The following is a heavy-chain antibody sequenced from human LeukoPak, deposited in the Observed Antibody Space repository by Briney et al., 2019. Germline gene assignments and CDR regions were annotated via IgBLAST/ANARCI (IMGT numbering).Heavy chain of an antibody. Sequence: PGGSLRLSCAASGFTFSSYSMNWVRQAPGKGLEWVSSISSSSSYIYYADSVKGRFTISRDNAKNSLYLQMNSLRAEDTAVYYCARDAYSSSWSPGGDYFDYWGQGTLVTVSS. J-gene: IGHJ4*02. D-gene: IGHD6-13*01. V-gene: IGHV3-21*01. CDR3: ARDAYSSSWSPGGDYFDY. CDR1: GFTFSSYS. CDR2: ISSSSSYI.